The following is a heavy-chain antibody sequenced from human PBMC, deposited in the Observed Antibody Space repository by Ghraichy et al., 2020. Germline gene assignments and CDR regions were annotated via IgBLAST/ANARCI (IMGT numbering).Heavy chain of an antibody. D-gene: IGHD3-16*01. CDR3: ARITFGYQGMDV. CDR2: IFHSGRT. CDR1: GASISSSNY. Sequence: SETLSLTCAVSGASISSSNYWSWVRHPPEGLLGWFGEIFHSGRTHYNPSLNGQFTISVDKSNNQVSLDLSSVTAADTAVYYCARITFGYQGMDVWGPGTRVTVSS. J-gene: IGHJ6*02. V-gene: IGHV4-4*02.